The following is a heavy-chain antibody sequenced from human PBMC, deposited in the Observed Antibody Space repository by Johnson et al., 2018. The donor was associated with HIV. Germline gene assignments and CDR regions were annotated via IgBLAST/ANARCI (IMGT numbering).Heavy chain of an antibody. CDR2: IYSGGST. CDR1: GFTVSSNY. D-gene: IGHD1-26*01. Sequence: VQLVESRGGLVKPGGSLRLSCAASGFTVSSNYMSWVRQAPGKGLEWVSVIYSGGSTYYADSVKGRFTISRDNSKNTLYLQMNSLRAEDTAVYYCARGSGSYYSNAFDIWGQGTMVTVSS. V-gene: IGHV3-66*01. J-gene: IGHJ3*02. CDR3: ARGSGSYYSNAFDI.